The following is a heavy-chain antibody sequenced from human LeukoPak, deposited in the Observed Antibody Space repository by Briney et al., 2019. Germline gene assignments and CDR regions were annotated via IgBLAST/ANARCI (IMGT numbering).Heavy chain of an antibody. Sequence: GGSLRLSCATSGFPFSDFSMTWVRQAPGKGLEWISTTNSGGTTTYYAESVKGRFTISRDNFKNALYLQMSSLRVEDTAIYYCAKQPYARSLGEGGPGTLVTVSS. J-gene: IGHJ4*02. CDR3: AKQPYARSLGE. V-gene: IGHV3-23*01. CDR1: GFPFSDFS. CDR2: TNSGGTTT. D-gene: IGHD3-10*02.